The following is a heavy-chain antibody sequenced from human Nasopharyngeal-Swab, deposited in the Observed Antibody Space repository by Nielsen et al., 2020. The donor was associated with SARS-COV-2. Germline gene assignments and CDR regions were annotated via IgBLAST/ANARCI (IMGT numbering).Heavy chain of an antibody. CDR1: GFSRSNARMG. CDR2: IFSNDEK. J-gene: IGHJ1*01. D-gene: IGHD6-13*01. V-gene: IGHV2-26*01. Sequence: SGPTLVKPTEPLTLTCTVSGFSRSNARMGVSWIRPPPGKALEWLAHIFSNDEKSYSTSLKSRLTISKDTSKSQVVLTMTNMDPIDTATYYCARIPGLRSSSWYYFQYWGQVTLVTVSS. CDR3: ARIPGLRSSSWYYFQY.